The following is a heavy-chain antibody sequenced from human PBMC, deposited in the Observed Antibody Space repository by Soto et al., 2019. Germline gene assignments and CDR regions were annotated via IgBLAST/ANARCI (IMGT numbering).Heavy chain of an antibody. D-gene: IGHD3-16*02. CDR3: ARGSYDYVWGSYRYTQANSWFDP. V-gene: IGHV1-18*01. CDR1: GYTFTSYG. CDR2: ISAYNGNT. J-gene: IGHJ5*02. Sequence: GASVKVSCKASGYTFTSYGISWVRQAPGQGLEWMGWISAYNGNTNYAQKLQGRVTMTTDTSTSTAYMELRSLRSDDTAVYYCARGSYDYVWGSYRYTQANSWFDPWGQGTLVTVSS.